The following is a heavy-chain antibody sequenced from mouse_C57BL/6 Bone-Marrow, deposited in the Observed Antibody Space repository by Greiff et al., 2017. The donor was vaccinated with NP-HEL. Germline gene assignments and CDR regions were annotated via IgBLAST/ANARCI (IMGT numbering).Heavy chain of an antibody. J-gene: IGHJ1*03. Sequence: VQLVESGPELVKPGASVKLSCKASGYTFTSYDINWVKQRPGQGLEWIGWIYPRDGSTKYNEKFKGKATLTVDTSSSTAYMKLHSLTSEDSAVYFCARYGSSFPYWYFDVWGTGTTVTVSS. V-gene: IGHV1-85*01. D-gene: IGHD1-1*01. CDR2: IYPRDGST. CDR1: GYTFTSYD. CDR3: ARYGSSFPYWYFDV.